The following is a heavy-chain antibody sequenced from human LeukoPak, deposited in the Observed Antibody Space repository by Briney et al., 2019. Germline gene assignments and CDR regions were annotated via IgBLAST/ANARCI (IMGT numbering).Heavy chain of an antibody. J-gene: IGHJ4*02. Sequence: SETLSLTCTVSGGSISSSSYYWGWIRQPPGKGLEGFGRIYYSGSTYYDSSLKSRVTISVDTSKNQFSLKLSSVTAADTAVYYCARHRTINWGSLGYFDYWGQGTLVTVSS. D-gene: IGHD7-27*01. CDR3: ARHRTINWGSLGYFDY. V-gene: IGHV4-39*01. CDR2: IYYSGST. CDR1: GGSISSSSYY.